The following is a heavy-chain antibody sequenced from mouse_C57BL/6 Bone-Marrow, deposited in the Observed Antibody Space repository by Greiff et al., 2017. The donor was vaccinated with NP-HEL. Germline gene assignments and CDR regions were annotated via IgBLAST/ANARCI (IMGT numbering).Heavy chain of an antibody. V-gene: IGHV1-9*01. J-gene: IGHJ2*01. Sequence: VQLQQSGAELMKPGASVKLSCKATGYTFTGYWIEWVKQRPGHGLEWIGQILPGSGGTNYNGKFKGKATFTADTSSNSAYMQHSSLRTEDSDIYSGARSVYYCCSSYVGYWGKGTTLTVSS. CDR1: GYTFTGYW. D-gene: IGHD1-1*01. CDR3: ARSVYYCCSSYVGY. CDR2: ILPGSGGT.